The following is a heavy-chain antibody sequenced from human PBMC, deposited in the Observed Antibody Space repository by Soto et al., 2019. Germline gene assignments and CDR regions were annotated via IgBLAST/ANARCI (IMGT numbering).Heavy chain of an antibody. Sequence: EVQLVESGGGLVQPGGSLRLSCAASGFTFSGRSMHWVRQAPGKGLVWVSGIDNAGTDSTYADSVKGRFTSSRDNAKNTLYLQINSLRVEDTAVYYCARGWFGPDVWGKGTMVTVSS. D-gene: IGHD3-10*01. CDR2: IDNAGTDS. CDR3: ARGWFGPDV. CDR1: GFTFSGRS. J-gene: IGHJ6*04. V-gene: IGHV3-74*01.